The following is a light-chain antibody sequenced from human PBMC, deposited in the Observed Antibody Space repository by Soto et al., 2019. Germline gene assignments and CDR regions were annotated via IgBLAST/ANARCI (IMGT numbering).Light chain of an antibody. CDR2: KAS. Sequence: DIPMTQSPSTLSGSVGDRVTITCRASQTISSWLAWYQQKPGKAPKLLIYKASTLKSGVPSKFSGSGSETEFTLTTSSLQPDDFATYYCQHYNSYSEAFCQGTKVELK. CDR3: QHYNSYSEA. J-gene: IGKJ1*01. CDR1: QTISSW. V-gene: IGKV1-5*03.